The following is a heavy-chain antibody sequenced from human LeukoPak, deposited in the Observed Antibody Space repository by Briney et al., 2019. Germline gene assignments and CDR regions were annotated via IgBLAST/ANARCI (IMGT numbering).Heavy chain of an antibody. CDR2: IYYSGST. CDR3: ARGGVQGSCFDY. D-gene: IGHD3-16*01. V-gene: IGHV4-39*01. Sequence: KPSQTLSLTCSVSGGSISSSSYYWGWIRQPPGKGLEWIGSIYYSGSTYYNPSLKSRVTISVDTSKNQFSLKLSSVTAADTAVYYCARGGVQGSCFDYWGQGTLVTVSS. J-gene: IGHJ4*02. CDR1: GGSISSSSYY.